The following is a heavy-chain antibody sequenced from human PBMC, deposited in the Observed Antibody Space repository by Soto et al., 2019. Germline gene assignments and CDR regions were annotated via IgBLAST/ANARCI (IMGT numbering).Heavy chain of an antibody. D-gene: IGHD3-10*02. CDR2: ISGSGGST. CDR1: GFTVSDNY. V-gene: IGHV3-23*01. J-gene: IGHJ4*02. CDR3: AKDNDRGVINYFDY. Sequence: GGSLRLSCAASGFTVSDNYMSWVRQAPGKGLEWVSAISGSGGSTYYADSVKGRFTISRDNSKNTLYLQMNSLRAEDTAVYYCAKDNDRGVINYFDYWGQGTLVTVSS.